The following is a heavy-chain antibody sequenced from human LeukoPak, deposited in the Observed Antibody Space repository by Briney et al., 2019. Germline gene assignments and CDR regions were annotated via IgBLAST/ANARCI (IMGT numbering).Heavy chain of an antibody. J-gene: IGHJ4*02. CDR2: FDPEDGET. CDR3: ATQPRGYFYY. Sequence: PGASVKVSCKVSGYTLTQLAIHWVRQAPGKGLEWMGGFDPEDGETVYAQKFQDRVTMTEDTSTDTASMELTSLASEDTAVYYCATQPRGYFYYWGQGTLVTVSS. CDR1: GYTLTQLA. V-gene: IGHV1-24*01.